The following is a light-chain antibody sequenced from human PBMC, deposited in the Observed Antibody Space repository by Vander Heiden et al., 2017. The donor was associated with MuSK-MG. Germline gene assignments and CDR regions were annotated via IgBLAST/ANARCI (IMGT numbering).Light chain of an antibody. Sequence: VLTPSPGTLSLSPGERATLSCRASQSVSSSYLAWYQQKPGQAPRLLIYGASSRATGIPDRFSGSGSGTDFTLTISRLEPEDFAVYYCQQYGSSQAVTFGHGTKVDIK. CDR2: GAS. V-gene: IGKV3-20*01. J-gene: IGKJ3*01. CDR1: QSVSSSY. CDR3: QQYGSSQAVT.